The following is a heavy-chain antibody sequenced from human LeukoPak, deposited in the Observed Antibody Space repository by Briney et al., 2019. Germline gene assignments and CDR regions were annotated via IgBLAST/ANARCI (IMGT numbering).Heavy chain of an antibody. J-gene: IGHJ4*02. CDR1: GGSFSNYY. V-gene: IGHV4-34*01. CDR3: ACLSSSWSGFDY. Sequence: SETLSLTRAVYGGSFSNYYWNWIRQPPGQGLEWIGEINHSGSTNYNPSLKSRVTISVDTSKNQFSLKLSSVTAADTAVYYCACLSSSWSGFDYWGQGTLVTVSS. CDR2: INHSGST. D-gene: IGHD6-13*01.